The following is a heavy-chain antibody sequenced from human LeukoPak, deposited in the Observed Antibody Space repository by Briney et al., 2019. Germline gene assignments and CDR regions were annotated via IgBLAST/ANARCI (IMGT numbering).Heavy chain of an antibody. Sequence: VASVKVSCKASGYTFTRYYMHWVRQAPGQGLEWMGMINPSGGTTTYARKFQGRVTMTRDTSTRTVYMELSSPRSEDTAMYYCARDFAAMVTNGFDIWGQGTMVTVSP. CDR1: GYTFTRYY. V-gene: IGHV1-46*01. CDR2: INPSGGTT. J-gene: IGHJ3*02. D-gene: IGHD5-18*01. CDR3: ARDFAAMVTNGFDI.